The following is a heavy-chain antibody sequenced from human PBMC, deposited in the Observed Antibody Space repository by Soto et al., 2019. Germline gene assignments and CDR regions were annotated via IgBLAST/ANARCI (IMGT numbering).Heavy chain of an antibody. V-gene: IGHV3-53*01. Sequence: PGGSLRLSCAASGFTVSSNYMSWVRQAPGKGLEWVSVIYSGGRTYYADSVKGRFTISRDNSKNTVHLQINSLRVEDTAVYYCAKQAGYSSDPFDYWGQGTLVTVSS. D-gene: IGHD6-19*01. J-gene: IGHJ4*02. CDR1: GFTVSSNY. CDR3: AKQAGYSSDPFDY. CDR2: IYSGGRT.